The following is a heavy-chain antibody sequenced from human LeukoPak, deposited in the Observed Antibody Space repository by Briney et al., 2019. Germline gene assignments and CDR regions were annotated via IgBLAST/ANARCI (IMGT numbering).Heavy chain of an antibody. J-gene: IGHJ4*02. CDR2: ISSSSSTI. Sequence: GGSLRLSCAASGFTFSSYSMNWVRQAPGKGLEWVSYISSSSSTIYYADSVKGRFTISRDNAKNSLYLQMNSLRAEDTAVYYCARNIAARPLDYWGQGTLVTVSS. V-gene: IGHV3-48*01. D-gene: IGHD6-6*01. CDR1: GFTFSSYS. CDR3: ARNIAARPLDY.